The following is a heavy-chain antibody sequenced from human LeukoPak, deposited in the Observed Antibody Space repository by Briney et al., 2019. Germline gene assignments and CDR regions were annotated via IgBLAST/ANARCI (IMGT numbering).Heavy chain of an antibody. CDR1: GYTLTELS. V-gene: IGHV1-24*01. J-gene: IGHJ4*02. CDR3: ATTRVAYDFWSGPIDY. D-gene: IGHD3-3*01. Sequence: ASVKVSCKASGYTLTELSMHWVRQAPGKGLEWMGGFDPEDGETIYAQKFQGRVTMTEDTSTDTAYMELSSLRSEDTAVYYCATTRVAYDFWSGPIDYWGQGTLVTVSS. CDR2: FDPEDGET.